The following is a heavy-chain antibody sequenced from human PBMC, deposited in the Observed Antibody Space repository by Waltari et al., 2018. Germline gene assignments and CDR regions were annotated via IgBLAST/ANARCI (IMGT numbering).Heavy chain of an antibody. J-gene: IGHJ4*02. Sequence: QVQLVQSGAEVKKPGASVKVSCKASGYTFTGYYMHWVRQAPGQGLEWMGWINPNSGGTNYAQKFQGRVTMTRDTSISTAYMELSRLRSDDTAVYYCARVPGAEAGADFFDYWGQGTLVTVSS. V-gene: IGHV1-2*02. CDR2: INPNSGGT. D-gene: IGHD6-13*01. CDR1: GYTFTGYY. CDR3: ARVPGAEAGADFFDY.